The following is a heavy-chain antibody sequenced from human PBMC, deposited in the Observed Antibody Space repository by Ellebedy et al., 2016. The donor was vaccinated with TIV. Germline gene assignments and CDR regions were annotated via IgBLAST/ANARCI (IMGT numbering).Heavy chain of an antibody. CDR3: ARDPVRDYDILTGRYYYYYYGMDV. CDR2: IKQDGSEK. Sequence: GESLKISCAASGFTFSSYWMSWVRQAPGKGLEWVANIKQDGSEKYYVDSVKGRFTISRDNAKNSLYLQMNSLRAEDTAVHYCARDPVRDYDILTGRYYYYYYGMDVWGQGTTVTVSS. J-gene: IGHJ6*02. D-gene: IGHD3-9*01. CDR1: GFTFSSYW. V-gene: IGHV3-7*01.